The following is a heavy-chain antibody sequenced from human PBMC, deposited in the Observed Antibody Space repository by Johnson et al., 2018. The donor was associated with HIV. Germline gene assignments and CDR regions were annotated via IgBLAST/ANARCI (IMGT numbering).Heavy chain of an antibody. V-gene: IGHV3-23*04. Sequence: VQLVESGGGLVQPGGSLRLSCAASGFTFSSYAMSWVRQAPGKGLEWVSAISGSGASTYYADSVKGRFTISRDNSKNTLYLQMNSLRAEDSAVYYCARENYRRRDAFDIWGQGTMVTVSS. D-gene: IGHD1-7*01. CDR3: ARENYRRRDAFDI. J-gene: IGHJ3*02. CDR1: GFTFSSYA. CDR2: ISGSGAST.